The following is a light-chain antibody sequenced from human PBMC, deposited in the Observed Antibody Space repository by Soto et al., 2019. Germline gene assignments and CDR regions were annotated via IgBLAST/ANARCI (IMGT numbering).Light chain of an antibody. J-gene: IGLJ2*01. CDR1: SSDVGGYNY. CDR3: CSYAGSYIFVV. CDR2: DVS. V-gene: IGLV2-11*01. Sequence: QSAPTQPRSVSGSPGQSVTISCTGTSSDVGGYNYVSWYQHHPGKAPKVMIYDVSERPSGVPDRFSGSKSGNTASLTISGLQAEDEADYYCCSYAGSYIFVVFGGGTQLTVL.